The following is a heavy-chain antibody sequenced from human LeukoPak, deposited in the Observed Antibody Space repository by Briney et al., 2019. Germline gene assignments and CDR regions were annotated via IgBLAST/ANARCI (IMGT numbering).Heavy chain of an antibody. D-gene: IGHD6-13*01. V-gene: IGHV3-23*01. CDR1: GFILNNYA. Sequence: PGGSLRLSCVASGFILNNYAMNWVRQAPGKGLEWVSGISGLGGSAYYAASVKGRFIISRDNSGNTLFFQLTNLRVEDTAVYYCARRGGSSWSSFDYWGHGTLVTVSS. J-gene: IGHJ4*01. CDR3: ARRGGSSWSSFDY. CDR2: ISGLGGSA.